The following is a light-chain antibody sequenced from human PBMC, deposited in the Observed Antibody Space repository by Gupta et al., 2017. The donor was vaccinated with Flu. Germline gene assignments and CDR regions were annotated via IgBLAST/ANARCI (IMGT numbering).Light chain of an antibody. CDR2: LTS. CDR3: FQSVQIPNT. CDR1: ESVLHSRGDHC. Sequence: EIVLIQSPLSLLVRPGEPASIPCRPSESVLHSRGDHCLDWYLQKPGQSPQLLIYLTSRRASGVPDRFSGSASGTDFTLRITMVEPEDVGVYYCFQSVQIPNTFGHETKLEMK. J-gene: IGKJ2*01. V-gene: IGKV2-28*01.